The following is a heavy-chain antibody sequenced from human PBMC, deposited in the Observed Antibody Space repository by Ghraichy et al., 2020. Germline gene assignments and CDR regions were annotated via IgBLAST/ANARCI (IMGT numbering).Heavy chain of an antibody. CDR3: TRNRGRFLEWHYYYGMDV. J-gene: IGHJ6*02. D-gene: IGHD3-3*01. CDR2: IRSKAYGGTT. V-gene: IGHV3-49*03. CDR1: GFTFGDYA. Sequence: GKSLNISCTASGFTFGDYAMSWFRQAPGKGLEWVGFIRSKAYGGTTEYAASVKGRFTISRDDSKSIAYLQMNSLKTEDTAVYYCTRNRGRFLEWHYYYGMDVWGQGTTVTVSS.